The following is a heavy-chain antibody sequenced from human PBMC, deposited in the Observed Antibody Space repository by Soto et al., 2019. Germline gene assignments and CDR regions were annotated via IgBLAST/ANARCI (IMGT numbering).Heavy chain of an antibody. D-gene: IGHD6-6*01. Sequence: ASVKVSCKASGYTITSYGISWVRQAPGQGLEWMGWINPNSGGTNYAQKFQGWVTMTRDTSISTAYMELSRLRSDDTAVYYYARDFSSITQPPGDYYHGMDVWGQGTTVTVSS. V-gene: IGHV1-2*04. CDR1: GYTITSYG. J-gene: IGHJ6*02. CDR2: INPNSGGT. CDR3: ARDFSSITQPPGDYYHGMDV.